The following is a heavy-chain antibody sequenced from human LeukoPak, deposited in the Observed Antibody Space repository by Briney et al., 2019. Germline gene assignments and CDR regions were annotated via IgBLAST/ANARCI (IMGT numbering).Heavy chain of an antibody. Sequence: QTLTLTCTVSGGSISSGGYYWSWIPQHPGKGLKWIGYIYYSGSTYYKLYHKSRVCISVDTSKTEFSVKLSSVTAADTAVYYCAREHIVAGKIWFDPWGQGTVHTLSS. J-gene: IGHJ5*02. D-gene: IGHD5-12*01. CDR2: IYYSGST. V-gene: IGHV4-31*03. CDR3: AREHIVAGKIWFDP. CDR1: GGSISSGGYY.